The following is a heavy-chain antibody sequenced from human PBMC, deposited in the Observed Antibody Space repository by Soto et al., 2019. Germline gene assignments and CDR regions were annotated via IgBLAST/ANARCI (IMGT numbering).Heavy chain of an antibody. D-gene: IGHD3-9*01. J-gene: IGHJ6*03. CDR3: ARVEDDILTAYTPAWSYSYMDG. Sequence: QVQLVQSGAEVRKPGASVKVSCKASGYTFTSYGISWVRQAPGRGREWMGWINAYNGNTNYAQELQGRVTMTTDTSPRTGSMELRSLRTDDTAVYYCARVEDDILTAYTPAWSYSYMDGWGKGTTVNVSS. CDR1: GYTFTSYG. CDR2: INAYNGNT. V-gene: IGHV1-18*01.